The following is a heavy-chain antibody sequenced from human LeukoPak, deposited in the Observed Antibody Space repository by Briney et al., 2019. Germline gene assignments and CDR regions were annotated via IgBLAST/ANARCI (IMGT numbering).Heavy chain of an antibody. CDR3: ARESMYGDYNIDY. J-gene: IGHJ4*02. CDR1: GGSISSSSYY. V-gene: IGHV4-39*07. Sequence: SETLSLTCTVSGGSISSSSYYWGWIRQPPGKGLEWIGSIYYGGSTYYNPSLKSRVTISVDTSKNQFSLKLSSVTAADTAVYYCARESMYGDYNIDYWGQGTLVTVSS. D-gene: IGHD4-17*01. CDR2: IYYGGST.